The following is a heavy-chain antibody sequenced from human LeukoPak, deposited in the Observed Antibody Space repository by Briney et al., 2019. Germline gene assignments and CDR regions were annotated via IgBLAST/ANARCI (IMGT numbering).Heavy chain of an antibody. V-gene: IGHV3-23*01. D-gene: IGHD3-22*01. CDR1: GFTFSSYA. Sequence: PGGSLRLSCAASGFTFSSYAMSWVRQAPGKGLEWVSAISGSGGSTYYADSVKGRFTISRDNSKNTLYLQMNSLRAEDTAVYYCANGAYYDSSGYYYRAGFDYWGQGTLVTVSS. CDR3: ANGAYYDSSGYYYRAGFDY. J-gene: IGHJ4*02. CDR2: ISGSGGST.